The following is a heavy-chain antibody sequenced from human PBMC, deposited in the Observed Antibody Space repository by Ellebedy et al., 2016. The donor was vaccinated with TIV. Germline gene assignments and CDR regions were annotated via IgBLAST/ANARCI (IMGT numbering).Heavy chain of an antibody. D-gene: IGHD1-1*01. V-gene: IGHV3-30*04. CDR1: GFPFDSYV. CDR3: ARDIPQRPNPARFDP. Sequence: PGGSLRLSCAASGFPFDSYVMNWVRQAPGKGLEWVALISYDGSNKYFADSVQGRFTISRDNAKNTLYLQMNSLRAEDTAVYYCARDIPQRPNPARFDPWGQGTLVTVSS. CDR2: ISYDGSNK. J-gene: IGHJ5*02.